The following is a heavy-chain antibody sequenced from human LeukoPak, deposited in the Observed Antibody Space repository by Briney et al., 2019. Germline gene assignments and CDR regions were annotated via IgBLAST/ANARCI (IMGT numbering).Heavy chain of an antibody. D-gene: IGHD1-14*01. CDR3: VREPSYTGTWWYPDL. J-gene: IGHJ2*01. Sequence: GGSLRLSCAASGFTFSSYDMHWVRQATGKGLEWISAIDPAGNTWYSDSVKGRFTISRENAKSSLFLRMNSLRAADTAVYYCVREPSYTGTWWYPDLWGRGTLVTVSS. CDR1: GFTFSSYD. V-gene: IGHV3-13*01. CDR2: IDPAGNT.